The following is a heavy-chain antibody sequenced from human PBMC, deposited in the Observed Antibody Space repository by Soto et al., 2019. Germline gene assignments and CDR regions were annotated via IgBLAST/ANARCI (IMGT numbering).Heavy chain of an antibody. CDR1: GASVSTGY. Sequence: SETLSITCTVSGASVSTGYWSWIRQPPGKGLEWIGFMYFGGSFNYNPSLTSRVTISVDTSKNQFSLKVTSVTAADTAVNYCARRDGSTLDYWGQGTLVTVSS. D-gene: IGHD2-2*01. V-gene: IGHV4-59*08. CDR2: MYFGGSF. J-gene: IGHJ4*02. CDR3: ARRDGSTLDY.